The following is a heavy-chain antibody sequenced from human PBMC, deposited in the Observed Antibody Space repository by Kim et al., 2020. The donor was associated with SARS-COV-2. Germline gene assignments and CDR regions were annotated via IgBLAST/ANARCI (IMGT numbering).Heavy chain of an antibody. V-gene: IGHV3-23*01. CDR2: SDGIT. J-gene: IGHJ4*02. Sequence: SDGITSYIDSVKSRFTISRDNSKSTMYLQMNNLRAEDAALYFCARGVTYWGQGTLVTVSP. CDR3: ARGVTY. D-gene: IGHD2-21*02.